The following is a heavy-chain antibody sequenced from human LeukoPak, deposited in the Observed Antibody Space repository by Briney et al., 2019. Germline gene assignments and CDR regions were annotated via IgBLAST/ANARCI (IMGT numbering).Heavy chain of an antibody. V-gene: IGHV3-21*04. CDR2: ISSSSSYI. CDR1: GFTFSSYS. J-gene: IGHJ4*02. D-gene: IGHD3-16*01. Sequence: GGSLRLSCAASGFTFSSYSMNWVRQAPGKGLEWVSSISSSSSYIYYADSVKGRFTISRDNSKNTLYLQMNSLRAEDTAVYYCAKDPYYDYVWGSLWGYYFDYWGQGTLVTVSS. CDR3: AKDPYYDYVWGSLWGYYFDY.